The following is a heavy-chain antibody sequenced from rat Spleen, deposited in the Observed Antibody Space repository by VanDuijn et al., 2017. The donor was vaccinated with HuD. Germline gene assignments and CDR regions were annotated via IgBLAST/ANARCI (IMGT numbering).Heavy chain of an antibody. CDR3: VREDAGINY. V-gene: IGHV2-63*01. CDR1: GFSLSSYH. D-gene: IGHD1-4*01. CDR2: MWYDGDT. Sequence: QAQLKESGPGLVQPSQTLSLTCTVSGFSLSSYHVSWVRQTPGKGLEWMGRMWYDGDTAYNSALKSRLSISRDTSKNQVFLKMNSLQTDDTAIYYCVREDAGINYWGQGVMVTVSS. J-gene: IGHJ2*01.